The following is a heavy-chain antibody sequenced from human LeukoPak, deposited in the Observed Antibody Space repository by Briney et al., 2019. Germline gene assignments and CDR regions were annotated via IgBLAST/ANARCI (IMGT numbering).Heavy chain of an antibody. D-gene: IGHD3-10*01. CDR1: GFTFSSYA. V-gene: IGHV3-30*04. CDR2: ISFDGSSK. CDR3: ARRVRGIYGLDV. J-gene: IGHJ6*02. Sequence: PGRSLRLSCAASGFTFSSYAFHWVRQAPAKGLEWVAVISFDGSSKYSADSLGGRFIISRDNSENTLYLQMESLRAEDSAVYYCARRVRGIYGLDVWGQGTAVTVSS.